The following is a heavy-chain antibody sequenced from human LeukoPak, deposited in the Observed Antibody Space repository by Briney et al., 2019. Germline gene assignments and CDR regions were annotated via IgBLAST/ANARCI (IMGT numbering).Heavy chain of an antibody. V-gene: IGHV1-69*04. CDR2: IIPILGIA. D-gene: IGHD3-10*01. CDR3: ARANYGSGSYFGYYFDY. Sequence: SVKVSCKASGGTFSSYAISWVRQAPGQGLEWMGRIIPILGIANYAQKFQGRVAITADKSTSTAYMELSSLRSEDTAVYYCARANYGSGSYFGYYFDYWGRGTLVTVSS. CDR1: GGTFSSYA. J-gene: IGHJ4*02.